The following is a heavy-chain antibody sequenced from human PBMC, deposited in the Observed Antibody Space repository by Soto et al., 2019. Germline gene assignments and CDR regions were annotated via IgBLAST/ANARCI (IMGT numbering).Heavy chain of an antibody. CDR1: GFTFSSYA. D-gene: IGHD3-22*01. V-gene: IGHV3-23*01. CDR2: ISGSGGST. J-gene: IGHJ3*02. CDR3: AKMGRDYYDSSGYYGRDAFDI. Sequence: GGSLRLSCAASGFTFSSYAMSWVRQAPGKGLEWVSAISGSGGSTYYADSVKGRFTISRDNSKNTLYLQMNSLRAEDTAVYYCAKMGRDYYDSSGYYGRDAFDIWGQGTMVTV.